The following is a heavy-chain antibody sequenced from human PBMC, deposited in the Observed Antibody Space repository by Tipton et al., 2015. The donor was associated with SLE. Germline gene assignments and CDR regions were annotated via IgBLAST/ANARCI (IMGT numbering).Heavy chain of an antibody. J-gene: IGHJ6*03. V-gene: IGHV4-59*01. Sequence: TLSLTCTVSGGSINDYYWNWIRQPPGKGLEWIGYIYYSGSTNYNPSLKSRVTISVYTSKNQFSLKLSSVTAADTAVYYCARDKGSPTGYYYYMDVWGKGTTVTVSS. CDR2: IYYSGST. D-gene: IGHD3-9*01. CDR3: ARDKGSPTGYYYYMDV. CDR1: GGSINDYY.